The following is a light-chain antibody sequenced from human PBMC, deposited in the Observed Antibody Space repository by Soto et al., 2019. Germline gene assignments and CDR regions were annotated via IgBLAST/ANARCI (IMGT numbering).Light chain of an antibody. CDR1: QSVSLN. J-gene: IGKJ1*01. CDR2: GAS. V-gene: IGKV3-15*01. Sequence: EIVMTQSPATLSVSPGESATLSCSASQSVSLNLAWYQQKPGQAPRLLIYGASTRATGIPARFSDSGSGTEFTLTISSLQSEDVAVYYCQHYKSWPPWTFGQGTKVEV. CDR3: QHYKSWPPWT.